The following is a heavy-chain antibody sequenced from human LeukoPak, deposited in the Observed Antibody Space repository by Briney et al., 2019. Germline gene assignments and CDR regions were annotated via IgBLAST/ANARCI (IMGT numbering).Heavy chain of an antibody. D-gene: IGHD3-22*01. CDR2: IIPIFGTA. CDR1: GGTFSSHA. J-gene: IGHJ4*02. CDR3: ARGYYYDSSGYSGFDY. Sequence: SVKVSCKASGGTFSSHAISWVRQAPGQGLEWMGGIIPIFGTANYAQKFQGRVTITADESTSTAYMELSSLRSEDTAVYYCARGYYYDSSGYSGFDYWGQGTLVTVSS. V-gene: IGHV1-69*13.